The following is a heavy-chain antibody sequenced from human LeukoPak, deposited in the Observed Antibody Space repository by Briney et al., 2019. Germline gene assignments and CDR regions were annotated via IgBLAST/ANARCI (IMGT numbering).Heavy chain of an antibody. Sequence: ASVKVSCKASGYTFTSYGISWVRQAPGQGLEWMGWISAYNGNTNYAQKLQGRVTMTTDTSTSTAYMELRSLRSDDTAVYYCARDLDAYYYDSSVPDYWGQEPWSPSPQ. CDR3: ARDLDAYYYDSSVPDY. J-gene: IGHJ4*01. CDR1: GYTFTSYG. D-gene: IGHD3-22*01. CDR2: ISAYNGNT. V-gene: IGHV1-18*01.